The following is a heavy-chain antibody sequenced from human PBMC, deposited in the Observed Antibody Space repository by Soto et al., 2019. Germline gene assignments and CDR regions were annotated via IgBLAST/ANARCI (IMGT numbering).Heavy chain of an antibody. D-gene: IGHD3-10*01. CDR2: INAGNGNT. CDR3: ARSGSGSYYLDYYHGMDV. J-gene: IGHJ6*02. Sequence: ASVKVSCKASGYTFTSYAMHWVRRAPGQRLEWMGWINAGNGNTKYSQKFQGRVTITRDTSASTAYMELSSLRSEDTAVYYCARSGSGSYYLDYYHGMDVWGQGTTVTVSS. V-gene: IGHV1-3*01. CDR1: GYTFTSYA.